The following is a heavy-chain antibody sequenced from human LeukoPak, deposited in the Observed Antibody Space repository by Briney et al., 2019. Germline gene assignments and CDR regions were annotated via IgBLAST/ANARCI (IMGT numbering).Heavy chain of an antibody. CDR2: IWYDGSNK. D-gene: IGHD6-6*01. CDR1: GFIFSSYG. J-gene: IGHJ5*02. CDR3: ARDHIPTSSGWFDP. V-gene: IGHV3-33*01. Sequence: GGALRLSCTASGFIFSSYGMHWVRQAPGKGLKWVAVIWYDGSNKYYTDSVKGRFTISRDNSKNTLYLQMNRLRAEDTAVYYCARDHIPTSSGWFDPWGQGTLVIVSS.